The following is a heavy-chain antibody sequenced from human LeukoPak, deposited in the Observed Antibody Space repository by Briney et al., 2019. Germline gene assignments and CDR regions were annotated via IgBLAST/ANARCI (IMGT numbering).Heavy chain of an antibody. CDR3: ARGAGARGNWFDP. J-gene: IGHJ5*02. Sequence: GRSLRLSCAASGFTFSSYAMHWVRQAPGKGLEWVAVISYDGSNKYYADSMKGRFTISRDNSKNTLYLQMNSLRAEDTAVYYCARGAGARGNWFDPWGQGTLVTVSS. V-gene: IGHV3-30-3*01. D-gene: IGHD3-10*01. CDR2: ISYDGSNK. CDR1: GFTFSSYA.